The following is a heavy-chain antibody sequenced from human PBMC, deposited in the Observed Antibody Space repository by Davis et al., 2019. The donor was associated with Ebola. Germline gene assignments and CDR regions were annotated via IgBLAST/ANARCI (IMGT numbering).Heavy chain of an antibody. J-gene: IGHJ6*02. V-gene: IGHV2-5*02. CDR1: GFSLTTRGVG. CDR2: IYWDDDK. CDR3: AHMTTFTTLYGLDV. Sequence: SGPTLVKPTQTLTLTCTFSGFSLTTRGVGVGWIRQPPGKALEWLALIYWDDDKRYSPSLKSRLTITKDTSRNQVVLTMTSMDPVDSATYYCAHMTTFTTLYGLDVWGQGTTVTVSS. D-gene: IGHD4-11*01.